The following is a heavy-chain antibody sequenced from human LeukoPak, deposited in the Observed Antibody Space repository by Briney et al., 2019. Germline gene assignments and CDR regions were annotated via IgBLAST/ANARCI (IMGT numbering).Heavy chain of an antibody. J-gene: IGHJ4*02. CDR1: GFTFSSYA. CDR2: ISGSGGST. Sequence: PGGSLRLSCAASGFTFSSYAMSWVRQAPGKGLEWVSAISGSGGSTYYADSVKGRFTISRDNSKNTLYLQMNSLRAEDTAVYYCAKDWYDFWSGYPTDYWGQGTLVTVSS. D-gene: IGHD3-3*01. V-gene: IGHV3-23*01. CDR3: AKDWYDFWSGYPTDY.